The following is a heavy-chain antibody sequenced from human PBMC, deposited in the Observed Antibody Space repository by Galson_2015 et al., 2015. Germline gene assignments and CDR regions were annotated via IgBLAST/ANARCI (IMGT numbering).Heavy chain of an antibody. CDR3: AGHIRLVVATGRDY. J-gene: IGHJ4*02. CDR2: VYSNGGS. D-gene: IGHD2-15*01. CDR1: GGSISNIDYF. V-gene: IGHV4-39*01. Sequence: SETLSLTCTVSGGSISNIDYFWGWFRQPPEKGLEWIGSVYSNGGSYHNPSLKSRVTLSVDTSKNECSLKLASVTVADTAVYFCAGHIRLVVATGRDYWGQGTLVTVSS.